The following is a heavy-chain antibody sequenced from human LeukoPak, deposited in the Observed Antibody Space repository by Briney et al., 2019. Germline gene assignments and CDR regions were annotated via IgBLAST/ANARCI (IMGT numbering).Heavy chain of an antibody. Sequence: SETLSLTCAVYGGSFSGYYWSWIRQPPGKGLEWIGEINHSGSTSYNPSLKSRVTISVDTSKNQFSLKLSSVTAADTAVYYCARGGPGQLWLLDYWGQGTLVTVSS. V-gene: IGHV4-34*01. CDR2: INHSGST. J-gene: IGHJ4*02. CDR1: GGSFSGYY. D-gene: IGHD5-18*01. CDR3: ARGGPGQLWLLDY.